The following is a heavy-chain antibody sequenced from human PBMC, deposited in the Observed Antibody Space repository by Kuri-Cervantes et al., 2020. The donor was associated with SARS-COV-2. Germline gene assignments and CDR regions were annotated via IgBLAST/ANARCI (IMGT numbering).Heavy chain of an antibody. CDR1: GGSISSYY. CDR2: IYFTGNT. J-gene: IGHJ4*02. Sequence: SETLSLTCSVSGGSISSYYWSWIWQPPGKGLEWIGNIYFTGNTNYNPALGSRVTISIDTPKNQFSLMLGSLTAADTAVYYCARRFGDYGQFDYWGQGTLVTVSS. V-gene: IGHV4-59*01. D-gene: IGHD2-21*01. CDR3: ARRFGDYGQFDY.